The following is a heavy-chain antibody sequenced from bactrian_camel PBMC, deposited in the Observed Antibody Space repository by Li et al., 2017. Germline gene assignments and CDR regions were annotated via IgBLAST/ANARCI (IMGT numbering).Heavy chain of an antibody. V-gene: IGHV3S57*01. CDR3: AARDGVCYTLGQRQFGY. Sequence: QVQLVESGGGSVQAGGSLRLSCAISGGPYTTYCMGWFRQAPGKEREGVAAIGRDGSTNVANSVKGRFTISKDNAKNTLYLQMDNLKPEDTAMYYCAARDGVCYTLGQRQFGYWGQGTQ. D-gene: IGHD2*01. CDR2: IGRDGST. CDR1: GGPYTTYC. J-gene: IGHJ6*01.